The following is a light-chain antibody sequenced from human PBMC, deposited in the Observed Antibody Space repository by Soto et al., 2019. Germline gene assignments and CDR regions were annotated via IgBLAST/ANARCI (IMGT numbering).Light chain of an antibody. Sequence: EIVMTQSPATLSASPGERATLSCRASQSVSSNLAWYQQKPGQAPRLLIYGASTRATGIPARFSGSGSGTEFTLTISSLQSGDFAVYYCQQYNNWPRTFGQGTKVDIK. J-gene: IGKJ1*01. CDR3: QQYNNWPRT. CDR2: GAS. CDR1: QSVSSN. V-gene: IGKV3-15*01.